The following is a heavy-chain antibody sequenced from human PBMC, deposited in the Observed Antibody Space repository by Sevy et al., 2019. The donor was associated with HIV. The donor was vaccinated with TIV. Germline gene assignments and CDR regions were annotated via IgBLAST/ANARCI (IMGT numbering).Heavy chain of an antibody. CDR2: ISGSGGST. CDR1: GFTFSSYA. J-gene: IGHJ4*02. D-gene: IGHD6-19*01. V-gene: IGHV3-23*01. CDR3: AKGLKMQWLAHRPPPYFDY. Sequence: GGSLRLSCAASGFTFSSYAMSWVRQAPGKGLEWVSAISGSGGSTYYADSVKGRFTISRDNSKNTLYLQMNSLRAEDTAVYYCAKGLKMQWLAHRPPPYFDYWGQGTLVTVSS.